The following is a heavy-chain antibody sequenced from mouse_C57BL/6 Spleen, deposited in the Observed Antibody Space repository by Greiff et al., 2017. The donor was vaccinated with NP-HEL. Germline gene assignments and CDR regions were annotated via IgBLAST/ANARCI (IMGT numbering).Heavy chain of an antibody. CDR2: IYPGSGST. CDR3: ARVFENFDV. J-gene: IGHJ1*03. V-gene: IGHV1-55*01. Sequence: VQLQESGAELVKPGASVKMSCKASGYTFTSYWITWVKQRPGQGLEWIGDIYPGSGSTNYNEKFKSKATLTVDTSSSTAYMQLSSLTSEDSAVYYCARVFENFDVWGTGTTVTVSS. CDR1: GYTFTSYW.